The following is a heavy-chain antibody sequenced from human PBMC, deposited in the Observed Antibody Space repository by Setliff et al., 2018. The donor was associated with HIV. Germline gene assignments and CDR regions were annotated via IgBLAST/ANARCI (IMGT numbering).Heavy chain of an antibody. CDR2: INAGNGNT. J-gene: IGHJ3*02. CDR3: ASPSITMVRGVMRSAFDI. CDR1: GYTFTSYA. V-gene: IGHV1-3*01. Sequence: GASVKVSCKASGYTFTSYAMHWVRQAPGQRLEWMGWINAGNGNTKYSQKFQGRVTITRDTSASTAYMELSSLGSEDTAVYYCASPSITMVRGVMRSAFDIWGQGTMVTVSS. D-gene: IGHD3-10*01.